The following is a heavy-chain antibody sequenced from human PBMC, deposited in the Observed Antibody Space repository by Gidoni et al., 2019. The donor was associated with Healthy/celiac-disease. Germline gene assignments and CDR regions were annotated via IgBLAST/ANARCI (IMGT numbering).Heavy chain of an antibody. D-gene: IGHD5-18*01. J-gene: IGHJ4*02. CDR1: GGSFSGYY. CDR2: INHSGST. CDR3: ARARYSYGYSDY. V-gene: IGHV4-34*01. Sequence: QVHLQQWGAGLLKLSETLCLPCAVYGGSFSGYYWSWIRQLPGKGLEWIGEINHSGSTNYNPSLKSRVTISVDTSKNQFSLKLSSVTAADTAVYYCARARYSYGYSDYWGQGTLVTVSS.